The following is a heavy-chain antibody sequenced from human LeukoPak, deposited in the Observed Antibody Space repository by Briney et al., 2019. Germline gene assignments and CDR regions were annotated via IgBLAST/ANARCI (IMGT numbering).Heavy chain of an antibody. CDR3: AREKSYGSGSYYITEREYHSDHGRHV. Sequence: ASVKVSCTGSGYIFSSYGISWGRQGPGQGLEWMGWVSAYNSNTNYAQKVQGRVTLSTDTPTSTAYMERRNLRSDDTAVYYCAREKSYGSGSYYITEREYHSDHGRHVGGQGTTVRVP. D-gene: IGHD3-10*01. V-gene: IGHV1-18*01. J-gene: IGHJ6*02. CDR1: GYIFSSYG. CDR2: VSAYNSNT.